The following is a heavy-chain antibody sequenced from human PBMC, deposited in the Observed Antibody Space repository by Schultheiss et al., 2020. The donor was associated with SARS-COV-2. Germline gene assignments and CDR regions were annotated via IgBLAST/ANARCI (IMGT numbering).Heavy chain of an antibody. D-gene: IGHD6-13*01. CDR2: INHSGST. Sequence: SETLSLTCAVYGGSFSGYYWSWIRQPPGKGLEWIGEINHSGSTNYNPSLKSRVTISVDTSKNQFSLKLSSVTAAATAVYYCARGRIRRQLIRVGVWFDPWGQGTLVTISS. V-gene: IGHV4-34*01. CDR1: GGSFSGYY. CDR3: ARGRIRRQLIRVGVWFDP. J-gene: IGHJ5*02.